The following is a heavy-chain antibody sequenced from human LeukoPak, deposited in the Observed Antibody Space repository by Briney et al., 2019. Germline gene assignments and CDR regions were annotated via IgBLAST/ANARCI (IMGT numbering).Heavy chain of an antibody. CDR1: GGSISSGGYY. D-gene: IGHD1-26*01. CDR3: ARRFFGGSYYFDY. Sequence: SETLSLTCTVSGGSISSGGYYWSWIRQHPGKGLEWIGYIYYSGSTYYNPSLKSRVTISVDTSKNQFSLKLSSVTAADTAVYYCARRFFGGSYYFDYWGQGTLVTVSS. V-gene: IGHV4-31*03. J-gene: IGHJ4*02. CDR2: IYYSGST.